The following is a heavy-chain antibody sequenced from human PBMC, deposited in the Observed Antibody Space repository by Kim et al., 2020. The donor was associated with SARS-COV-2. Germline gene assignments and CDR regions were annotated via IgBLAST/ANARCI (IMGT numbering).Heavy chain of an antibody. CDR2: IYNSGST. J-gene: IGHJ6*01. CDR1: GGSISSYY. CDR3: ARTRGGWNYGDQNYYYYYG. V-gene: IGHV4-59*13. D-gene: IGHD1-7*01. Sequence: SETLSLTCTVSGGSISSYYWSWIRQPPGKGLEWIGYIYNSGSTNYNPSLKSRVTISVDTSKNQFSLKLSSVTAADTAVYYCARTRGGWNYGDQNYYYYYG.